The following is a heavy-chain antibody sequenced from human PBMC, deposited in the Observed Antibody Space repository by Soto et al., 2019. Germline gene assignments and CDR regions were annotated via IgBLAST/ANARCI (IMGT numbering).Heavy chain of an antibody. CDR3: AKEGEQQLPRGYYFGY. J-gene: IGHJ4*02. CDR2: ISWNSGSI. Sequence: VQLVESGGGLVQPGRSLRLSCAASGFTFDDYAMHWVRQAPGKGLEWVSGISWNSGSIGYAASVKGRFTISSDNAKSSLYLQMNSLRAEDTALYYCAKEGEQQLPRGYYFGYWGQGTLVTVSS. V-gene: IGHV3-9*01. D-gene: IGHD6-13*01. CDR1: GFTFDDYA.